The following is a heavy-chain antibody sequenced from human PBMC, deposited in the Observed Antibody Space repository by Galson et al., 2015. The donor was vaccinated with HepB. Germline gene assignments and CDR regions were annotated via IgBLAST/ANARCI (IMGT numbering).Heavy chain of an antibody. D-gene: IGHD6-19*01. Sequence: QSGAEVTKPGESLKISCKGSGSSFTSYWIGWVRQMPGKGLEWMGIIYPGDSDTRYSPSFQGQVTISADKSISTAYLQWSSLKASDTAMYYCARRVAVAGRGFDPWGQGTLVTVSS. V-gene: IGHV5-51*01. CDR2: IYPGDSDT. CDR3: ARRVAVAGRGFDP. J-gene: IGHJ5*02. CDR1: GSSFTSYW.